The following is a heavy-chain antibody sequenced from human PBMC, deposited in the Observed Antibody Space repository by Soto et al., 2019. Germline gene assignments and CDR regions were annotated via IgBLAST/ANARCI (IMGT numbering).Heavy chain of an antibody. J-gene: IGHJ6*02. CDR3: ARFLNSSPNADFYGMDV. D-gene: IGHD6-6*01. V-gene: IGHV4-34*01. CDR2: INHSGST. Sequence: PSETLSLTCAVYGGSFSGYYWSWIRQPPGKGLEWIGEINHSGSTNYNPSLKSRVTISVDTSKNQFSLKLSSVTAADTAVYYCARFLNSSPNADFYGMDVWGQGTTVTVSS. CDR1: GGSFSGYY.